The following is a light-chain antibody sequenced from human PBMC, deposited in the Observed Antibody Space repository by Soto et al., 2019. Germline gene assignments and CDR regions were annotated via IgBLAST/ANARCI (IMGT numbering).Light chain of an antibody. Sequence: DIQMAPSPSSLSASVGDTITITCRASRNINTYINWYQQKPGKAPKLLIFGASSLQSGVPSRFSGSGSRTDFTLTINSLQPEDFATYCCQQTSAAPFTFGPGTKVDIK. CDR1: RNINTY. CDR2: GAS. V-gene: IGKV1-39*01. CDR3: QQTSAAPFT. J-gene: IGKJ3*01.